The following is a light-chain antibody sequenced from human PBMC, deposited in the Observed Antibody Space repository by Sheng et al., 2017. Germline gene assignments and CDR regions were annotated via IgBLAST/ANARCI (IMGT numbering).Light chain of an antibody. CDR3: QQYAASPYT. J-gene: IGKJ2*01. Sequence: EIVLTQSPGTLSLSPGDRATLSCRASQSVTDNYLAWYQQKGGQAPRLLVYGASSRATGIPDRFSGSGSGTDFTLIVNRLEPEDFAVYYCQQYAASPYTFGRGTKLEIK. CDR1: QSVTDNY. CDR2: GAS. V-gene: IGKV3-20*01.